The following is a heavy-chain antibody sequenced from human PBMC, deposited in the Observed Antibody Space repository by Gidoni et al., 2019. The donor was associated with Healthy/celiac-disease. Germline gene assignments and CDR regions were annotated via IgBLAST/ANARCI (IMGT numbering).Heavy chain of an antibody. CDR1: GFSFSGSA. V-gene: IGHV3-73*02. D-gene: IGHD1-26*01. CDR2: IRTRPNYYAT. Sequence: EVQLVEYGGGLVQPGKSLKLSCAASGFSFSGSAVHWVRQASGKGREWVGHIRTRPNYYATAYAASVKGRFTISRDDSKNTAYLQMDSLKTEDSAVYYCTRAYATTLWDYWGQGTLVTVSS. CDR3: TRAYATTLWDY. J-gene: IGHJ4*02.